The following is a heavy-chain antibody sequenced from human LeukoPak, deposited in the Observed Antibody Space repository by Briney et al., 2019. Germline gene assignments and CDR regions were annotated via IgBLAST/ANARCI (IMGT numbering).Heavy chain of an antibody. J-gene: IGHJ4*02. Sequence: PGGSLRLSCAASGFTFSSYAMSWVRQAPGKGLEWVSAISTGGGSTYYADSVKGRFTISRDNSKNTLYLQMNSLRVDDTAVYYCAKDHMGVTGSYWGQGTLVTVSS. D-gene: IGHD2-21*02. CDR3: AKDHMGVTGSY. CDR2: ISTGGGST. V-gene: IGHV3-23*01. CDR1: GFTFSSYA.